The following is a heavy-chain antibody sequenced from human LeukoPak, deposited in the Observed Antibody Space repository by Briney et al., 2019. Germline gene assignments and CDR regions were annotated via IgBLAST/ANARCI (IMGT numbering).Heavy chain of an antibody. V-gene: IGHV4-59*01. D-gene: IGHD2/OR15-2a*01. J-gene: IGHJ4*02. Sequence: KSSETLSLTCSVSGDSITKYYWSWVRQPPGKGLEWIAYSHSNGDTNYNPSLKSRVSISVDTSNKEISLNLRSVTDADTAIYYCTSESKGTLYDSTAALGNWGQGALVTVSS. CDR2: SHSNGDT. CDR1: GDSITKYY. CDR3: TSESKGTLYDSTAALGN.